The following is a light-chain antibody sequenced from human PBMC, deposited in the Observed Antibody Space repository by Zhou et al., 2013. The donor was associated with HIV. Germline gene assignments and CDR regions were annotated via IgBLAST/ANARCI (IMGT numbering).Light chain of an antibody. Sequence: DIQMTQSPSSLSASVGDRVTITCRASQSISSSLNWYQQKPGKAPKLLIYDASNLETGVPSRFSGSGSGTDFTFTISSLQPEDIATYYCQQYDNLFTFGPGTKVDIK. J-gene: IGKJ3*01. CDR1: QSISSS. V-gene: IGKV1-33*01. CDR2: DAS. CDR3: QQYDNLFT.